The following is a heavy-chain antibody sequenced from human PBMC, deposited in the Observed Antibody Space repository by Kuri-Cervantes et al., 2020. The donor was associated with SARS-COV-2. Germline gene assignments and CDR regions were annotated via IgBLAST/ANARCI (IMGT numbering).Heavy chain of an antibody. CDR1: GFTFSNAW. D-gene: IGHD6-13*01. J-gene: IGHJ5*02. Sequence: LSLTCAASGFTFSNAWMSWVRQAPGKGLEWVAIISYDGSNKYHADSVKGRFTTSRDNSKNTLYPQVNSLRAEDTAVYYCAKGLGSSWPYLDWFDPWGQGTLVTVSS. CDR2: ISYDGSNK. V-gene: IGHV3-30*18. CDR3: AKGLGSSWPYLDWFDP.